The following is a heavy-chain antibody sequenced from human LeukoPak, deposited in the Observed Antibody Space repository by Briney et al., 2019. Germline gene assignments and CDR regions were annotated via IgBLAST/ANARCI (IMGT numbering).Heavy chain of an antibody. D-gene: IGHD3-16*01. J-gene: IGHJ4*02. V-gene: IGHV3-74*01. CDR1: GFTFKSSC. Sequence: GGSLRLSCAASGFTFKSSCMHWLRHPPGRGPVWVSRISSDGTNTRYGDSVRGRFTASRDNAKNTLYLQMNSLRGEDAAVYYCARDWGGSGPTSHDYWGQGTLVTVSS. CDR3: ARDWGGSGPTSHDY. CDR2: ISSDGTNT.